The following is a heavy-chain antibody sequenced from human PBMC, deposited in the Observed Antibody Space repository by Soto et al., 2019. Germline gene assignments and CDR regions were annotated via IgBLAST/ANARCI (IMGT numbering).Heavy chain of an antibody. J-gene: IGHJ6*03. Sequence: RASVKVSCKASGYTFTNYGFTWVRQAPGQGLEWLGWISTYNGNTKYAQKVQGRLTMTTDTSTSTANMELTSLRSDDTALYYCAMTSLTAPYYYMYVCGKGSTVTGS. D-gene: IGHD4-17*01. CDR1: GYTFTNYG. CDR2: ISTYNGNT. CDR3: AMTSLTAPYYYMYV. V-gene: IGHV1-18*01.